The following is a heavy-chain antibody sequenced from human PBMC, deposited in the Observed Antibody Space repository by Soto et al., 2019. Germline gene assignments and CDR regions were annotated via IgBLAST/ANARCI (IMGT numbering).Heavy chain of an antibody. CDR2: IYYSGST. V-gene: IGHV4-59*08. Sequence: PSETLSLTCPVSGGSISSYYWSWIRQPPGKGLEWIGYIYYSGSTNYNPSLKSRVTISVDTSKNQFSLKLSSVTAADTAVYYCARHKPDYYDSSGYYFDYWGQGTLVTVSS. CDR1: GGSISSYY. J-gene: IGHJ4*02. D-gene: IGHD3-22*01. CDR3: ARHKPDYYDSSGYYFDY.